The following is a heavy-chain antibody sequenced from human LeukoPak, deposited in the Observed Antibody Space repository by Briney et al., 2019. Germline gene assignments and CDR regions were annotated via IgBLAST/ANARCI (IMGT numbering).Heavy chain of an antibody. CDR2: IYHTGTT. D-gene: IGHD4-23*01. J-gene: IGHJ4*02. Sequence: SETLSLTCAVSGGSIMTTHWWSWVRQPPGKGLEWIGEIYHTGTTNYSPSLKSRLIISVDTSTDQFSLKLSSVTAADTATYYCAAWGVDYGGNFDYSDYWGQGTLVTVSA. V-gene: IGHV4-4*02. CDR1: GGSIMTTHW. CDR3: AAWGVDYGGNFDYSDY.